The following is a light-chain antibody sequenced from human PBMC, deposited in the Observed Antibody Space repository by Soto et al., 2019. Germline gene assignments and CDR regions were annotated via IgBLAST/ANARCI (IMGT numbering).Light chain of an antibody. CDR3: QQYASVPFS. CDR2: DVS. Sequence: EILLTESPATLSLSPGEIATLSFRASQSVSESLAWYQQKPGQAPRLLIYDVSYRATGVPVRFSGSGSGTDFTLTISRLEPEDFAVYYCQQYASVPFSLGPGTKVDIK. V-gene: IGKV3-11*01. J-gene: IGKJ3*01. CDR1: QSVSES.